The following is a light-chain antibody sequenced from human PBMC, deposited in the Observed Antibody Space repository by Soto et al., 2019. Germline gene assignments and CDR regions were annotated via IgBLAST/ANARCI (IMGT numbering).Light chain of an antibody. Sequence: QSALTQPPSASGSPGQSVTISCTGMSSDVGGYNYVSWYQQHPGKAPKLMIYEVSKRPSGVPDRFSGSKSGNTAFLTVSGLQAEDEADYYCSSYAGANSVVFGGGTKLTVL. CDR2: EVS. CDR1: SSDVGGYNY. CDR3: SSYAGANSVV. V-gene: IGLV2-8*01. J-gene: IGLJ2*01.